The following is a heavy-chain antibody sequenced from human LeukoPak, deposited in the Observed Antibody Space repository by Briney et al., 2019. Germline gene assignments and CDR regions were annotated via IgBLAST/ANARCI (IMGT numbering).Heavy chain of an antibody. D-gene: IGHD6-19*01. CDR2: IFYSGST. J-gene: IGHJ4*02. Sequence: PSETLSLTCTVSGGSISSSSYYWGWIRQPTGKGLEWIGNIFYSGSTYYNPSLKSRVTIFVDTSKNQFSLKLSAVTAADTAVYYCATDGKYYSSGDYWGQGTLVTVSS. V-gene: IGHV4-39*02. CDR1: GGSISSSSYY. CDR3: ATDGKYYSSGDY.